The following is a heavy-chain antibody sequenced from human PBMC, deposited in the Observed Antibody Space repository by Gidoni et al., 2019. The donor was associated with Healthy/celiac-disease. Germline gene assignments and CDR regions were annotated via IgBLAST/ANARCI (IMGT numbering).Heavy chain of an antibody. Sequence: QLVQSGAEVKKPGSSVTVSCMASAGTFSSYTSSWVRQAPGEGLEWMGRVIPILGIANCAQKFQGRVTITADKSTSTGYMERSSLRSEDTAVYCCARSIATVTSRFDYWGQGTLVTVSS. V-gene: IGHV1-69*02. J-gene: IGHJ4*02. CDR3: ARSIATVTSRFDY. D-gene: IGHD4-17*01. CDR2: VIPILGIA. CDR1: AGTFSSYT.